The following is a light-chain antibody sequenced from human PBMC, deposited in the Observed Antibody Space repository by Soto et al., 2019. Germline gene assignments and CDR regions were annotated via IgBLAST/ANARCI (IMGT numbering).Light chain of an antibody. V-gene: IGKV4-1*01. J-gene: IGKJ1*01. CDR3: QQYYSIPRT. Sequence: DIVMTQSPDSLAVSLGERATINCKSSQTVLYSSNNKNYLAWYQQKPGQPPKLXIYWASTRESGVPDRFSGSGSGTDFNLTISRLQAEDVAVYECQQYYSIPRTFGQGTKGDI. CDR2: WAS. CDR1: QTVLYSSNNKNY.